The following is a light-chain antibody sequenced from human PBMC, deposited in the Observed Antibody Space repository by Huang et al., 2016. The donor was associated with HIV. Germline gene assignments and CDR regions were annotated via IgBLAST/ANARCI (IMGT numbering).Light chain of an antibody. CDR2: GAS. V-gene: IGKV3-15*01. CDR1: QRVGVN. J-gene: IGKJ2*01. CDR3: QQYDKWPGT. Sequence: EVMMPQSPATLSGSLGGKASLSCRASQRVGVNLAWYQQKPGQAPTLLIYGASDRATGISARFSGSGSGTDFTLTISSLQSEDSAVYFCQQYDKWPGTFGQGTRLQI.